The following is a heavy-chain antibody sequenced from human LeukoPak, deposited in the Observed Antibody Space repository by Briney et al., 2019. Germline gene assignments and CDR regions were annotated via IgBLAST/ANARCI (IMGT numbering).Heavy chain of an antibody. CDR1: GGSISSGDYY. Sequence: SQTLSLTCTVSGGSISSGDYYWSWIRQPPGEGLEWIGYIYYSVSTYYHPSLQSRLTISVDTSKNQFSLKLSSVTAADTAVYYCARNLIDYYDSSGYLETWGQGTLVTVSS. J-gene: IGHJ5*02. D-gene: IGHD3-22*01. V-gene: IGHV4-30-4*01. CDR2: IYYSVST. CDR3: ARNLIDYYDSSGYLET.